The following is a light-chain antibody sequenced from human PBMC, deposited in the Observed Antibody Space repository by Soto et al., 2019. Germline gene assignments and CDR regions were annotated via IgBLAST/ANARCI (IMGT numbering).Light chain of an antibody. CDR3: ERYNGYSS. Sequence: DIQMTQSPSTLYAPVGDRVTITCRTSPGISSWLAWYQQKRGKAPKLLIYDASSLESGVTSRVSGSGYGTEITRTISRLQPDDFGTNYCERYNGYSSFGKGTKVEVE. J-gene: IGKJ1*01. CDR1: PGISSW. CDR2: DAS. V-gene: IGKV1-5*01.